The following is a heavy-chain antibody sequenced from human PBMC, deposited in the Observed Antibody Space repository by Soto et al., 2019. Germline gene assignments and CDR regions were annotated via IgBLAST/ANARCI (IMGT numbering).Heavy chain of an antibody. CDR1: GFTFSNDW. Sequence: GGSLRLSCVASGFTFSNDWMHWVRQAPGKGLVWVSRISSDGSSTAYTDSVKGRFTISRDNAKNTSDLQMNSLRAEDTAFYYCVRGAPFDYWGQGTLVTVSS. J-gene: IGHJ4*02. V-gene: IGHV3-74*03. CDR3: VRGAPFDY. CDR2: ISSDGSST.